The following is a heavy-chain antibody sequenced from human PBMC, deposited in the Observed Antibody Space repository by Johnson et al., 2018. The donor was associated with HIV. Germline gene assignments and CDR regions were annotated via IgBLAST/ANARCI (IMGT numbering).Heavy chain of an antibody. CDR1: GFTFDDYG. V-gene: IGHV3-20*04. CDR2: INWNGGST. Sequence: VQLVESGGGVVRPGGSLRLSCAASGFTFDDYGMSWVRQAPGKGLEWVSGINWNGGSTGYADSVKGRFNISRDNAKNSLYLQMNSLRAEDTALYYCAREIPYDYVWGSYRPGAFDIWGQGTMVTVSS. D-gene: IGHD3-16*02. J-gene: IGHJ3*02. CDR3: AREIPYDYVWGSYRPGAFDI.